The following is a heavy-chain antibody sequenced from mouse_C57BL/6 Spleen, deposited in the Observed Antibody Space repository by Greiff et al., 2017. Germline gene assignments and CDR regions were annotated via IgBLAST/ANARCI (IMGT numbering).Heavy chain of an antibody. J-gene: IGHJ4*01. Sequence: QVQLQQSGPGLVAPSQSLSITCTVSGFSLTSYGVHWVRQPPGKGLEWLVVIRSDGSTTYNSALKSRPSISKDNSKSQVFLKMNSLQTDDTAMYYCARHPYDYDGYYYAMDYWGQGTSVTVSS. D-gene: IGHD2-4*01. V-gene: IGHV2-6-1*01. CDR1: GFSLTSYG. CDR2: IRSDGST. CDR3: ARHPYDYDGYYYAMDY.